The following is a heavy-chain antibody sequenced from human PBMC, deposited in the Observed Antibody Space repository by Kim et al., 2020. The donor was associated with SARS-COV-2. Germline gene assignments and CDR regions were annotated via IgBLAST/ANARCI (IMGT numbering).Heavy chain of an antibody. CDR1: GYTFTSYA. Sequence: ASVKVSCKASGYTFTSYAMHWVRQAPGQRLEWMGWINAGNGNTKYSQKFQGRVTITRDTSASTAYMELSSLRSEDTAVYYCARDPRGGYYDKEFDYWGQGTLVTVSS. V-gene: IGHV1-3*01. D-gene: IGHD3-22*01. CDR3: ARDPRGGYYDKEFDY. CDR2: INAGNGNT. J-gene: IGHJ4*02.